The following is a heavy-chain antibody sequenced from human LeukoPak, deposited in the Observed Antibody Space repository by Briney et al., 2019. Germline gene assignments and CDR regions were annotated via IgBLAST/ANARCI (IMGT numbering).Heavy chain of an antibody. CDR1: GYTFTSYG. V-gene: IGHV1-18*01. CDR3: ARDGASSSSWYGWFDP. Sequence: ASVKVSCKASGYTFTSYGISWVRQAPGQRLEWMGWISAYNGNTNYAQKLQGRVTMTTDTSTSTAYMELRSLRSDDTAVYYCARDGASSSSWYGWFDPWGQGTLVTVSS. D-gene: IGHD6-13*01. J-gene: IGHJ5*02. CDR2: ISAYNGNT.